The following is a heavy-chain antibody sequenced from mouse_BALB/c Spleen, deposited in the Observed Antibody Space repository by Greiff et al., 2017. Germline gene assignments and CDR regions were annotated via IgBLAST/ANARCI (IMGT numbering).Heavy chain of an antibody. CDR1: GFTFSSYA. J-gene: IGHJ3*01. V-gene: IGHV5-6-5*01. CDR2: ISSGGST. Sequence: EVHLVESGGGLVKPGGSLKLSCAASGFTFSSYAMSWVRQTPEKRLEWVASISSGGSTYYPDSVKGRFTISRDNARNILYLQMSSLRSEDTAMYYCARGGYGGFAYWGQGTLVTVSA. D-gene: IGHD3-1*01. CDR3: ARGGYGGFAY.